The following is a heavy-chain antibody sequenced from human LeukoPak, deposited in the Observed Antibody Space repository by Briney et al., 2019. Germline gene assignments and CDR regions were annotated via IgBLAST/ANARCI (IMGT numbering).Heavy chain of an antibody. D-gene: IGHD1-26*01. V-gene: IGHV3-7*01. J-gene: IGHJ4*02. CDR3: ARDKIVGATHFDY. CDR1: GSTFDDYG. Sequence: PGGSLRLSCAASGSTFDDYGMSWVRQAPGKGLEWVANIKQDGSEKYYVDSVKGRFTISRDNAKNSLYLQMNSLRAEDTAVYYCARDKIVGATHFDYWGQGTLVTVSS. CDR2: IKQDGSEK.